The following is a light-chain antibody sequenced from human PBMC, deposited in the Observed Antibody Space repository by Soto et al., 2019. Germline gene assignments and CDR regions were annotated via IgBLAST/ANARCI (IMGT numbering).Light chain of an antibody. CDR1: SSDVGGYRY. V-gene: IGLV2-14*01. Sequence: SALTQPASVSGSPGQSITISCTGSSSDVGGYRYVSWYQQHPGKAPQVIIYEVSSRPSGVSNRFSGSKSGNTASLTISGLQPEDEADYYCTSYTSRYTFVFGSGTKVTVL. CDR3: TSYTSRYTFV. J-gene: IGLJ1*01. CDR2: EVS.